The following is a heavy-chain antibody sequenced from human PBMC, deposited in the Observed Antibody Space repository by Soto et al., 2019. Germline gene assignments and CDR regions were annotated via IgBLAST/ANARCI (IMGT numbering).Heavy chain of an antibody. CDR3: PSDHTGAVSICGMDF. D-gene: IGHD4-17*01. CDR1: GFAFGNAW. Sequence: EVQLVESGGGLVKPGGSLRLSCAGSGFAFGNAWMNWVRQTPGMGLEWVGRIKSDIDGGPRDYAAPVKGRFTISRDASDNTLYLQMDRLKTEDTAVYFCPSDHTGAVSICGMDFWGPGATGTVSS. J-gene: IGHJ6*02. V-gene: IGHV3-15*07. CDR2: IKSDIDGGPR.